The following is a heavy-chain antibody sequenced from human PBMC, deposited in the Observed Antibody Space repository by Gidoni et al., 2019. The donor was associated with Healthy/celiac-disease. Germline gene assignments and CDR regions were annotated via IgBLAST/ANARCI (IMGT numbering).Heavy chain of an antibody. CDR3: ARGLWWLRRDFDY. CDR1: GGSFSGSY. V-gene: IGHV4-34*01. D-gene: IGHD5-12*01. J-gene: IGHJ4*02. Sequence: QVQLQQWGAGLLKPSETLSLTCAVYGGSFSGSYWIWIGQPPGKGLEWIGEINHSGSTNYNPSLKSRVTISVDTSKNQFSLKLSSVTAADTAVYYCARGLWWLRRDFDYWGQGTLVTVSS. CDR2: INHSGST.